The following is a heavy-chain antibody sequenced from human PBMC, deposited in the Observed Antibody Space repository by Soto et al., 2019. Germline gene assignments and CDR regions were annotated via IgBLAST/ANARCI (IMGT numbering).Heavy chain of an antibody. CDR2: ITTESGTT. Sequence: EVQVLESGGGLVQPGGSLRLSCAASGLSFSTYAMNWVRQAPGKGLEWVSCITTESGTTYYGDSVKGRFIISRDNSKNTLYLQMDSLRAEDPALYYCAKGRSGSCYSASDCWGQGTLVTVSS. V-gene: IGHV3-23*01. J-gene: IGHJ4*02. D-gene: IGHD2-15*01. CDR3: AKGRSGSCYSASDC. CDR1: GLSFSTYA.